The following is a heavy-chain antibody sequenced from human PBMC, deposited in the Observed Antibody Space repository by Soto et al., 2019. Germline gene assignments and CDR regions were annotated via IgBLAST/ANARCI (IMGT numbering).Heavy chain of an antibody. CDR3: TTDRPYYYYCGMDV. CDR1: GFTFSNAW. CDR2: IKSKTDGGTT. Sequence: EVQLVESGGGLVKPGGSLRLSCAASGFTFSNAWMSWVRQAPGKGLEWVGRIKSKTDGGTTDYAAPVKGRFTISRDDSKNTLYLQMNSLKTEDTAVYYCTTDRPYYYYCGMDVWGQGTTVTVSS. V-gene: IGHV3-15*01. J-gene: IGHJ6*02.